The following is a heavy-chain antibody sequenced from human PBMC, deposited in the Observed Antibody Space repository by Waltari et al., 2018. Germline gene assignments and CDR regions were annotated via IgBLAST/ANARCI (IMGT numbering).Heavy chain of an antibody. CDR3: ATSLNWNVPLWYYYYGMDV. CDR2: FDPEDGET. V-gene: IGHV1-24*01. CDR1: GYTLTELS. Sequence: QVQLVQSGAEVKKPGASVKVSCKVSGYTLTELSMHWVRQAPGKGLEWMGGFDPEDGETIYAQKFQGRVTMTEDTSTDTAYMELSSLRSEDTAVYYCATSLNWNVPLWYYYYGMDVWGQGTTVTVSS. D-gene: IGHD1-20*01. J-gene: IGHJ6*02.